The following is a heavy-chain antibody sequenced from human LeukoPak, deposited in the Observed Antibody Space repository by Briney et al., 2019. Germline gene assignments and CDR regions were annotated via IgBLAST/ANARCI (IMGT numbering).Heavy chain of an antibody. V-gene: IGHV3-23*01. D-gene: IGHD5-12*01. J-gene: IGHJ4*02. Sequence: GGSLRLSCVASGFTFTSYVMHWVRQAPGKGREWVSAITGSGDRPYYAGSVKGRFTISRDESKNTVYLQMNSLRAEDTAVYYCAKDRNIVATRAFDCWGQGTLVTVSS. CDR1: GFTFTSYV. CDR3: AKDRNIVATRAFDC. CDR2: ITGSGDRP.